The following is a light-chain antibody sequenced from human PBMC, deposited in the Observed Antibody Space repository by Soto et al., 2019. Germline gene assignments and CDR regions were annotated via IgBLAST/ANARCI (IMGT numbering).Light chain of an antibody. CDR2: KAS. V-gene: IGKV1-5*03. J-gene: IGKJ1*01. CDR3: QQYNSYSRT. Sequence: DIQMTQSPSTLSASVGDRVTITCRASQSISSWLAWYQQKPGKAPKLLSYKASSLESGVPSRFSGSGSGTELTLTISSLQPDDFATYYCQQYNSYSRTFGQGTKVEIK. CDR1: QSISSW.